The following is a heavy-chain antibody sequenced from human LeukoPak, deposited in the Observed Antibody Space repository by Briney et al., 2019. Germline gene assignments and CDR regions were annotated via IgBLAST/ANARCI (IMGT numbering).Heavy chain of an antibody. CDR1: GGSISSYY. V-gene: IGHV4-59*01. CDR2: IYYSGST. J-gene: IGHJ4*02. Sequence: SETLSLTCPVSGGSISSYYWSWIRQPPGKGLEWIGYIYYSGSTNYNPSLKSRVTISVDTSKNQFSLKLSSVTAADTAVYYCASSYGSGSYYGGAFDYWGQGTLVTVSS. CDR3: ASSYGSGSYYGGAFDY. D-gene: IGHD3-10*01.